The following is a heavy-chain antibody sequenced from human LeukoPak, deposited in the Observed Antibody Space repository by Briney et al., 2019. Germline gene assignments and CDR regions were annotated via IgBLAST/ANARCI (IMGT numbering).Heavy chain of an antibody. Sequence: GGSLRLSCAASGFTFSSYEMNWVRQAPGKGLEWASYISRSGSTIYYADSVKGRFTISRDNAKNSLYLQMNSLRAEDTAVYYCASGYDLPYWGQGTLVTVSS. CDR1: GFTFSSYE. J-gene: IGHJ4*02. CDR2: ISRSGSTI. CDR3: ASGYDLPY. V-gene: IGHV3-48*03. D-gene: IGHD5-12*01.